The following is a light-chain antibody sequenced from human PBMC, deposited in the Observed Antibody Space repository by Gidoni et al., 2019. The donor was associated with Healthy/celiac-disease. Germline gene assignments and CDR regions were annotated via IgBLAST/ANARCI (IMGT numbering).Light chain of an antibody. CDR3: QQYNDWPRT. Sequence: EIVMTQSPATLSVSPGERVTLSCRASQSVGSNLAWYQQKPGQAPRLRIYGAATRATGIPARFSGSGSGTEFTLTISSLQSEDFAVYYCQQYNDWPRTFGQGTKVEIK. CDR2: GAA. V-gene: IGKV3-15*01. J-gene: IGKJ1*01. CDR1: QSVGSN.